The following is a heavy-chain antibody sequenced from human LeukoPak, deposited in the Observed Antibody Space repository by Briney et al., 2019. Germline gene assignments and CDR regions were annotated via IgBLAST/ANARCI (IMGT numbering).Heavy chain of an antibody. CDR1: GFTFSDSW. CDR2: INSAGDTT. Sequence: GGSLRLSCAASGFTFSDSWMHWVRQAAGRGLVWVSRINSAGDTTSYADSVKGRFTISRDNAKNTVHLQMNSVRDEDTAVYYCVRGRYNERRVDYWGQGTLVTVSS. D-gene: IGHD1-1*01. CDR3: VRGRYNERRVDY. V-gene: IGHV3-74*01. J-gene: IGHJ4*02.